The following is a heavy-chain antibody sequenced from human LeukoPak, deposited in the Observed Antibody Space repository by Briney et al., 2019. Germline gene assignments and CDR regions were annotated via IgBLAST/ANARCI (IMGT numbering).Heavy chain of an antibody. CDR2: IHYSGST. J-gene: IGHJ5*01. CDR1: GGSITSHF. D-gene: IGHD3-10*01. CDR3: ARLVWLGESPGSWFDS. V-gene: IGHV4-59*11. Sequence: SEALSLTCSVSGGSITSHFWSWIRQPPGKGLEWIGYIHYSGSTNYNPSLKSRVTISPDTSKNQLFLKLNSVTAADTAVYYCARLVWLGESPGSWFDSWGQGTLVTVSS.